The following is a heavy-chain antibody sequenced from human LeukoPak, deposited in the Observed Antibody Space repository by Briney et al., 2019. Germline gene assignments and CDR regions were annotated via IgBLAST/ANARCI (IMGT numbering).Heavy chain of an antibody. Sequence: PSETLSLTCAVSGYSISSGYYWGWIRQPPGKGLEWIGSIYHSGSTYYNPSLKSRVTISVDTSKNQFSLKLSSVTAADTAVYYCARHVPGYSSSWHDHWGQGTLVTVSS. V-gene: IGHV4-38-2*01. J-gene: IGHJ4*02. D-gene: IGHD6-13*01. CDR1: GYSISSGYY. CDR2: IYHSGST. CDR3: ARHVPGYSSSWHDH.